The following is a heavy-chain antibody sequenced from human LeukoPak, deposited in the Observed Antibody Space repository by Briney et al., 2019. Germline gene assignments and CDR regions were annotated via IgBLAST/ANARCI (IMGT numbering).Heavy chain of an antibody. Sequence: ASVKVSCKASGYTITSYHMHWVRQAPGQGLEWTGIINPSGGSTSYGQKFQGRVTMTRDTSTSTVYMELSSLRSEDTAVYYCARSRYSNYYFYTDVWGKGTTVTISS. D-gene: IGHD2-15*01. J-gene: IGHJ6*03. CDR3: ARSRYSNYYFYTDV. CDR1: GYTITSYH. V-gene: IGHV1-46*01. CDR2: INPSGGST.